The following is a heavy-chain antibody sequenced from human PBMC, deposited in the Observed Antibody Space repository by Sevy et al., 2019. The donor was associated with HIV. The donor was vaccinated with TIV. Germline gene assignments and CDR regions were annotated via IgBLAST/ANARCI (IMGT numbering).Heavy chain of an antibody. J-gene: IGHJ4*02. CDR2: ISWNSGSI. CDR3: AKAGRRQQLVRGWYYFDY. D-gene: IGHD6-13*01. CDR1: GFTFDDYA. Sequence: GGSLRLSCAASGFTFDDYAMHWVRQAPGKGLEWVSGISWNSGSIGYADSVKGRFTISRDNAKNSLYLQMNSLRAEDTALYYCAKAGRRQQLVRGWYYFDYWGQGTLVTVSS. V-gene: IGHV3-9*01.